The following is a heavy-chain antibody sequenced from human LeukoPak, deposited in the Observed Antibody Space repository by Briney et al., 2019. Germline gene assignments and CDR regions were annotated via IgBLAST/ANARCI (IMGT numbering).Heavy chain of an antibody. D-gene: IGHD1-26*01. J-gene: IGHJ4*02. CDR1: GGSISSYY. Sequence: SETLSLTCTVSGGSISSYYWSGIRQPAGKGLEWIGRVYSSGNTNYNPSLKSRVAMSVDTSRNQFSLRLTSVTAADTAVYYCARMYSGTHGGIDFWGQGTLVTVSS. CDR3: ARMYSGTHGGIDF. CDR2: VYSSGNT. V-gene: IGHV4-4*07.